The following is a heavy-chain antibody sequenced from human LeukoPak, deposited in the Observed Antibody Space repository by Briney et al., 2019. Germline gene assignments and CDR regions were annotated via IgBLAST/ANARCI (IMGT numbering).Heavy chain of an antibody. Sequence: SETLSLTCGVYGGSFSGHFYSWIRQPPGQGLEWIGEISHRGSPNYNPSLKSRVAMSVDTSKNPFSLNLTSGTAADTGVYYCARALAAAVINWGQGTLVTVSS. D-gene: IGHD6-13*01. CDR1: GGSFSGHF. V-gene: IGHV4-34*01. CDR3: ARALAAAVIN. CDR2: ISHRGSP. J-gene: IGHJ1*01.